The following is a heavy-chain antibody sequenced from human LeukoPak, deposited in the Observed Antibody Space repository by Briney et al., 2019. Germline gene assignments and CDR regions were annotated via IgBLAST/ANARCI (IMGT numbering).Heavy chain of an antibody. CDR2: ISSSSSTI. CDR1: GFTFSSYS. Sequence: GGSLRLSRAASGFTFSSYSMNWVRQAPGKGLEWVSYISSSSSTIYYADSVKGRFTISRDNAKNSLYLQMNSLRAEDTAVYYCARERAVAGRTSFDYWGQGTLVTVSS. V-gene: IGHV3-48*04. D-gene: IGHD6-19*01. CDR3: ARERAVAGRTSFDY. J-gene: IGHJ4*02.